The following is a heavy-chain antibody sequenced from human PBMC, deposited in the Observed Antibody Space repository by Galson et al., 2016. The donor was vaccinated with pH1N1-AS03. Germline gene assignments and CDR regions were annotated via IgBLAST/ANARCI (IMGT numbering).Heavy chain of an antibody. D-gene: IGHD6-19*01. CDR1: GFSFSTYW. CDR2: INGVATTT. J-gene: IGHJ3*01. CDR3: AKEVGSSGWFDACDL. Sequence: SLRLSCAASGFSFSTYWMYWVRQAPGKGLVWLARINGVATTTNYADSVRGRFTISRDNAKNTLHLQMNSLRVEDTANYFCAKEVGSSGWFDACDLWGQGTVVTVSS. V-gene: IGHV3-74*01.